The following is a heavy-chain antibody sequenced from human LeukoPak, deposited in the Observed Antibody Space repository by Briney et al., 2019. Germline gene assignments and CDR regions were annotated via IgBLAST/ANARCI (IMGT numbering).Heavy chain of an antibody. CDR3: ARVAVAGLFDY. CDR2: IYYSGST. J-gene: IGHJ4*02. D-gene: IGHD6-19*01. CDR1: GGSISSGSYY. Sequence: PSQTLSLTCTVSGGSISSGSYYWSWIRQPPGKGLEWIGSIYYSGSTYYNPSLKSRVTISVDTSKNQFSLKLSSVTAADTAVYYCARVAVAGLFDYWGQGTLVTVSS. V-gene: IGHV4-39*07.